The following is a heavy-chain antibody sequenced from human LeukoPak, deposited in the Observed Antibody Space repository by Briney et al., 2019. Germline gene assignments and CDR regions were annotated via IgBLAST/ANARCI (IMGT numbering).Heavy chain of an antibody. Sequence: KPGGSLRLSCAASGYTFSSYSINWVRQAPGKGLECVSSISVRSNYIYYADSVRGRFSISRDDARDSLYLQMNSLRAEDTAVYYCVRLRRNSDTSGFYYYYDYWGQGTLVTVSS. CDR3: VRLRRNSDTSGFYYYYDY. J-gene: IGHJ4*02. V-gene: IGHV3-21*01. D-gene: IGHD3-22*01. CDR2: ISVRSNYI. CDR1: GYTFSSYS.